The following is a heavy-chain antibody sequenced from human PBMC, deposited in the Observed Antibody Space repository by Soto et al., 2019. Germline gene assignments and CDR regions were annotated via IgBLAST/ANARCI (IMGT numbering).Heavy chain of an antibody. Sequence: EVQLVESGGGLVRPGGSLRLSCAASGFTVSSNYVSWVRQALGKGLEWVSVIYTGGDTYYANSVKGRFTISRDNSENTVYLQMNSLRVEDTPVYSCLAHDYGEFWGQGTLVTVSS. V-gene: IGHV3-66*01. CDR2: IYTGGDT. CDR1: GFTVSSNY. CDR3: LAHDYGEF. J-gene: IGHJ4*02. D-gene: IGHD3-3*02.